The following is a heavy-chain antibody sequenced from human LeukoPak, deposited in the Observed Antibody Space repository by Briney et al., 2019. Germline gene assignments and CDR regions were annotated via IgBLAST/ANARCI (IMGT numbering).Heavy chain of an antibody. V-gene: IGHV3-21*01. J-gene: IGHJ4*02. CDR3: ARDILGSLVGAPFDY. CDR2: ISSSSSYI. Sequence: PGGSLRLSCAASGFTFSSYSMNWVRQAPGKGLEWVSSISSSSSYIYYADSVKGRFTISRDNAKNSLYLQMNSLRAEDTAVYYCARDILGSLVGAPFDYWGQGTLVTVSS. D-gene: IGHD1-26*01. CDR1: GFTFSSYS.